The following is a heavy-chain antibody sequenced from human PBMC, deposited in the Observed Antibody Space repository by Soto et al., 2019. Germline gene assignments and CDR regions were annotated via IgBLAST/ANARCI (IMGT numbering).Heavy chain of an antibody. CDR1: GFTFSSYG. V-gene: IGHV3-33*01. CDR2: IWYDGSNK. Sequence: GGSLRLSCAASGFTFSSYGMHWVRQAPGKGLEWVAVIWYDGSNKYYADSVKGRFTISRDNSKNTLYLQMNSLRAEDTAVYYCARAYYYDSSGYRRTAYYYGMDVWGQGTTVTVSS. CDR3: ARAYYYDSSGYRRTAYYYGMDV. D-gene: IGHD3-22*01. J-gene: IGHJ6*02.